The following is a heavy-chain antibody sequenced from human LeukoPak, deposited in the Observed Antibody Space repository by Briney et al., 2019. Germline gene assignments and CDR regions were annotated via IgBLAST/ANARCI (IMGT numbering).Heavy chain of an antibody. D-gene: IGHD3-9*01. V-gene: IGHV4-59*01. Sequence: SETLSLTCTVSGGSISSYYWSWIRQPPGKGLEWIGYIYYSGSTNYKSSLKSRVTISVDTSKNQLSLKLSSVTAADTDVYYCARLTGYSSESWFDPWGQGTLVTVSS. CDR2: IYYSGST. CDR1: GGSISSYY. J-gene: IGHJ5*02. CDR3: ARLTGYSSESWFDP.